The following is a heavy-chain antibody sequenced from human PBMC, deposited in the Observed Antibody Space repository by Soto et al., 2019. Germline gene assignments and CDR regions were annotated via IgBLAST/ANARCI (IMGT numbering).Heavy chain of an antibody. CDR3: AKSGLAVAGSLAWFDP. D-gene: IGHD6-19*01. V-gene: IGHV3-23*01. J-gene: IGHJ5*02. CDR1: GFTFSSYA. Sequence: QPVGSLRLSCAASGFTFSSYAMSWVRQAPGKGLEWVSAISGSGGSTYYADSVKGRFTISRDNSKNTLYLQMNSLRAEDTAVYYCAKSGLAVAGSLAWFDPWGQGTLVTVSS. CDR2: ISGSGGST.